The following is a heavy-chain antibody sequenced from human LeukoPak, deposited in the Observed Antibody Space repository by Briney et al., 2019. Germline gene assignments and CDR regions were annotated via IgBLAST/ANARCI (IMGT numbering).Heavy chain of an antibody. V-gene: IGHV4-34*01. Sequence: PSETLSLTCAVYGGSFSGYYWSWIRQPPGKGLEWIGEINHSGSTNYNPSLKSRVTISVDTSKNQFSLKLSSVTAADTAVYYCARVLAVAGPGDSSDYWGQGTLVTVSS. D-gene: IGHD6-19*01. CDR2: INHSGST. J-gene: IGHJ4*02. CDR3: ARVLAVAGPGDSSDY. CDR1: GGSFSGYY.